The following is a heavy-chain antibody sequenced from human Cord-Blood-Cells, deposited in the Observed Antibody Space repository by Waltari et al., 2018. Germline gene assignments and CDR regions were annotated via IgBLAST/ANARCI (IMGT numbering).Heavy chain of an antibody. V-gene: IGHV3-30-3*01. CDR3: ASGGSGWYFDY. Sequence: QVQLVESGGGVVQPGRSLRLSCAASGFTFSSYAMHWVRQAPGKGLEWVAVISYDGSNKYYADSVKCRFTISRDDSKNTLYLQMNSLITEDTAVYYCASGGSGWYFDYWGQGTLVTVSS. D-gene: IGHD6-19*01. CDR1: GFTFSSYA. CDR2: ISYDGSNK. J-gene: IGHJ4*02.